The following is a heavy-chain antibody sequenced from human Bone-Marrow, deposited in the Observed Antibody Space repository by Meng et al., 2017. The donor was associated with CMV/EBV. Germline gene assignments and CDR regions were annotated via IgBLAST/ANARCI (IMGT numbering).Heavy chain of an antibody. CDR3: AKRFGIVVVPAAIN. CDR1: GFTFSSYG. CDR2: IRYDGSNK. V-gene: IGHV3-30*02. D-gene: IGHD2-2*01. J-gene: IGHJ4*02. Sequence: GGSLRLSCAASGFTFSSYGMHWVRQAPGKGLEWVAFIRYDGSNKYYADSVKGRFTISRDNSKNTLYLQMNSLRAEDTAVYYCAKRFGIVVVPAAINWGQGTLVTVSS.